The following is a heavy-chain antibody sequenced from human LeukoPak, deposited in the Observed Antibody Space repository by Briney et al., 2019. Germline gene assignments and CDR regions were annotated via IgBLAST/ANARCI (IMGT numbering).Heavy chain of an antibody. CDR2: IYYSGST. J-gene: IGHJ4*02. CDR1: GGSISSSSYY. CDR3: ARHDSVVTAMVDY. Sequence: SETLSLTCTVSGGSISSSSYYWGWIRQPPGKGLEWTGSIYYSGSTYYNPSLKSRVTISVDTSKNQFSLKLSSVTAADTAVYYCARHDSVVTAMVDYWGQGTLVTVSS. D-gene: IGHD2-21*02. V-gene: IGHV4-39*01.